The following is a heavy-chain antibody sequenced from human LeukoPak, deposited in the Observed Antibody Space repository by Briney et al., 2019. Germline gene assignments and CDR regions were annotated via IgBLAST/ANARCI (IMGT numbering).Heavy chain of an antibody. V-gene: IGHV3-66*01. CDR3: ARVPGIAVAGTVWFDP. CDR2: IYSGGST. J-gene: IGHJ5*02. CDR1: GFTVSSNY. Sequence: PGGSLRFSCAASGFTVSSNYMSWVRQAPGKGLEWVSVIYSGGSTYYADSVKGRFTISRDNSKNTLYLQMNSLRAEDTAVYYCARVPGIAVAGTVWFDPWGQGALVTVSS. D-gene: IGHD6-19*01.